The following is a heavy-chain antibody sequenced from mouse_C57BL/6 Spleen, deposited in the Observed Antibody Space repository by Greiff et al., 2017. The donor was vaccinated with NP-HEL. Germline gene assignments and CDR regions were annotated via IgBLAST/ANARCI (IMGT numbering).Heavy chain of an antibody. V-gene: IGHV1-82*01. CDR1: GYAFSSSW. J-gene: IGHJ2*01. D-gene: IGHD1-1*01. CDR2: IYPGDGDT. CDR3: GREVTTVRYFDV. Sequence: VQLQQSGPELVKPGASVKISCKASGYAFSSSWMNWVKQRPGKGLEWIGRIYPGDGDTNYNGEFKGKATLTADKSSSTAYMQLSSLTSEDAAVYLWGREVTTVRYFDVRGQGTTLTVSS.